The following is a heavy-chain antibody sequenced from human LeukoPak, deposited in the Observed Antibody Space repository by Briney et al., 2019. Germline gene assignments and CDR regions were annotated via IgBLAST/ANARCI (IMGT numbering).Heavy chain of an antibody. D-gene: IGHD3-10*01. CDR1: GFSFSTYG. J-gene: IGHJ4*02. V-gene: IGHV3-30*18. Sequence: GGSLRLSCAASGFSFSTYGMHWVRQAPGKGLEWVAVMSYDGRNTNYVDSVKGRFTVSRDNSKNTLYLQMNSLRAEDTAVYYCAKDHRVGSSRGLDFWGQGTLVSVST. CDR3: AKDHRVGSSRGLDF. CDR2: MSYDGRNT.